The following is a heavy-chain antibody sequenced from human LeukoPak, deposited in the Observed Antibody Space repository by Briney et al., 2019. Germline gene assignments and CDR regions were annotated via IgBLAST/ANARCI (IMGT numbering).Heavy chain of an antibody. CDR3: ARVSSYYYGSASLSFDY. V-gene: IGHV4-34*01. Sequence: SETLSLTCAVYGGSFSGYYWSWIRQPPGKGLEWIGEINHSGSTNYNPSLKSRVTISVDTSKNQFSLKLSSVTAADTAVYYCARVSSYYYGSASLSFDYWGQGTLVTVSS. D-gene: IGHD3-10*01. CDR1: GGSFSGYY. J-gene: IGHJ4*02. CDR2: INHSGST.